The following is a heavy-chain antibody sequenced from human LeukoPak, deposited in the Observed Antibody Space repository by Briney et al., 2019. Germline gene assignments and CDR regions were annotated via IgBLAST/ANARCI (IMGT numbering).Heavy chain of an antibody. Sequence: SETLSLTCTVSGGSISSYYWSWIRQPPGKGLEWIGYIYYSGSTNYNPSLKSRVTISVDTSKNQFSLRLSSVTAADTAVYFCARGALEGTGWYSYYDYWGQGTLVTVSS. CDR2: IYYSGST. J-gene: IGHJ4*02. V-gene: IGHV4-59*12. D-gene: IGHD6-19*01. CDR3: ARGALEGTGWYSYYDY. CDR1: GGSISSYY.